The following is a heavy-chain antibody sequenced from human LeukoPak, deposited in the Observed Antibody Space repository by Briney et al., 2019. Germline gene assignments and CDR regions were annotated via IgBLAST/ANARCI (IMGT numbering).Heavy chain of an antibody. CDR2: IFYSGST. Sequence: SETLSLTCSVSGGSVTSGSFYWGWIRQPPGKGLEWIGTIFYSGSTYYNPSLRSRVTMSVDTSKNQFSLRLSSVTAADTAVYYCARQGYISGQGFRNNWFDPWGQGSLVTVSS. D-gene: IGHD6-19*01. CDR1: GGSVTSGSFY. CDR3: ARQGYISGQGFRNNWFDP. J-gene: IGHJ5*02. V-gene: IGHV4-39*01.